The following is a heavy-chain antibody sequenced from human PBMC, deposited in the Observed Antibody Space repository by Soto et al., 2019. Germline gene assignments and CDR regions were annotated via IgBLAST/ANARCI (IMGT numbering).Heavy chain of an antibody. J-gene: IGHJ3*02. CDR3: ARDPQYYYHSSGYGYAFDI. V-gene: IGHV4-34*01. CDR1: GGSFSGYY. Sequence: SETLSLTCGVYGGSFSGYYWSWIRQPPGKGLEWIGEINHSGSTNYNPSLKSRVTISVDTSKNQFSLKLSSVTAADTAVYYCARDPQYYYHSSGYGYAFDIWGQGTTVPVSS. D-gene: IGHD3-22*01. CDR2: INHSGST.